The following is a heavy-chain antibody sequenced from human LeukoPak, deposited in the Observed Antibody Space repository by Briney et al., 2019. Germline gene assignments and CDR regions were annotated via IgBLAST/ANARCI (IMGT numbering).Heavy chain of an antibody. CDR1: GFTFSSYA. CDR2: ISYDGSNK. CDR3: ARVIVVVVAASLWFDP. J-gene: IGHJ5*02. Sequence: GRSLRLSCAASGFTFSSYAMHWVRQAPGKGLEWVAVISYDGSNKYYADSVKGRFTISRDNSKNTLYLQMNSLRAEDTAVYYCARVIVVVVAASLWFDPWGQGTLVTVSS. V-gene: IGHV3-30-3*01. D-gene: IGHD2-15*01.